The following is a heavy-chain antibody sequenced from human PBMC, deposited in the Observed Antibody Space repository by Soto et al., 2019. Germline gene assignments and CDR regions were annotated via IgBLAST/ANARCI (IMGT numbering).Heavy chain of an antibody. CDR3: AHRSFANAACDV. D-gene: IGHD3-3*01. CDR1: WFSLITSGLG. CDR2: IYLHHDK. V-gene: IGHV2-5*01. J-gene: IGHJ3*01. Sequence: QITLKESGPTLVKPTQTLTLTCTFSWFSLITSGLGVAWILQPPGEAREWLALIYLHHDKHYSPFLKSRLTIAKDTSKNQVVRSMTNMDSVDTATYYCAHRSFANAACDVWGKGTMVTVSS.